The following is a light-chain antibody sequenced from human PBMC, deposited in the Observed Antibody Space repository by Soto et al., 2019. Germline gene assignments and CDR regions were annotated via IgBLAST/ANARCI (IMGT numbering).Light chain of an antibody. Sequence: DIVLTQCRATQSMSPWSCATLSCWASQSVSSNLAWYQQKPGQAPRLLIYGASSRATGIPDRFSGSGSGTDFTLTISRLEPEDFAVYYCQQYGTFGQGTKVDI. CDR3: QQYGT. J-gene: IGKJ1*01. CDR2: GAS. V-gene: IGKV3-20*01. CDR1: QSVSSN.